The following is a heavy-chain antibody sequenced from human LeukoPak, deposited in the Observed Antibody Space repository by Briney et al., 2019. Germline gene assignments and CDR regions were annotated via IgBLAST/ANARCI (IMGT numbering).Heavy chain of an antibody. Sequence: ASVKVSCKASGYTFTGYYIHWVRQAPGQGLEWVGWINPNSGGTNYAQKFQGRVTMTRDTSISTAYMELSRLGSADTAVYYCARDLLGQLYYFDYWGQGTLVTVSS. D-gene: IGHD1-1*01. CDR2: INPNSGGT. CDR3: ARDLLGQLYYFDY. CDR1: GYTFTGYY. V-gene: IGHV1-2*02. J-gene: IGHJ4*02.